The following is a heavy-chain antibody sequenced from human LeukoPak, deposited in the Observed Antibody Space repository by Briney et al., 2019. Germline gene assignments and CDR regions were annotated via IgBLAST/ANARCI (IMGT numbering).Heavy chain of an antibody. D-gene: IGHD6-13*01. CDR3: ARVWYISSPRREFWFDP. CDR2: INPISGGT. J-gene: IGHJ5*02. V-gene: IGHV1-2*02. Sequence: ASVKVSCKASGYTFTGYYMHWVRQAPGQGLEWMGWINPISGGTEYAQKFQGRVTMTRDTSISTAYMELSRLRSDDTAVYYCARVWYISSPRREFWFDPWDQGTLVTVSS. CDR1: GYTFTGYY.